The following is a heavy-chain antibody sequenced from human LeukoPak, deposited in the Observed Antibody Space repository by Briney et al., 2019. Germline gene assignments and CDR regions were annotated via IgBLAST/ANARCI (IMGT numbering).Heavy chain of an antibody. V-gene: IGHV3-7*03. CDR1: GFTFSSYW. CDR2: IKQDGSEK. CDR3: AKDIGPGVRDNWYYFDY. J-gene: IGHJ4*02. Sequence: GGSLRLSCVASGFTFSSYWMSWVRQAPGKGLECVADIKQDGSEKYYVDSVKGRFTISRDNAKNSLYLQMNSLRAEDMALYYCAKDIGPGVRDNWYYFDYWGQGTLVTVSS. D-gene: IGHD1-1*01.